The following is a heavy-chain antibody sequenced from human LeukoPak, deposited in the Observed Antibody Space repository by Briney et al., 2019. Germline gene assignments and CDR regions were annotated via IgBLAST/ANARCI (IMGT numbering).Heavy chain of an antibody. V-gene: IGHV3-20*04. Sequence: RTGGSLRLSCAASGFTFDDYGMSWVRQAPGKGLEWVSGINWNGGSTGYADSVKGRFTISRDNAKNSLYLQMNSLRAEDTALYYCARVWGYDFWSGYYTGHYFDYWGQGTLVTVSS. CDR2: INWNGGST. J-gene: IGHJ4*02. CDR1: GFTFDDYG. D-gene: IGHD3-3*01. CDR3: ARVWGYDFWSGYYTGHYFDY.